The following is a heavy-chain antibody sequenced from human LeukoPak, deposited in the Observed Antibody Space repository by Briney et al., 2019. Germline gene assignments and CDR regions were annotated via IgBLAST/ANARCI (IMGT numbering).Heavy chain of an antibody. Sequence: GGSLGLSCAASGFTFAIHAMTWVRQAPGKGLEWVSGISGDGASTHYAESVKGKFTITRDNSQNTLFLQMNSLRVEDTAIYYCAKDSYVSGRPLHTFDVWDQGTMGTVPS. V-gene: IGHV3-23*01. CDR1: GFTFAIHA. CDR3: AKDSYVSGRPLHTFDV. J-gene: IGHJ3*01. CDR2: ISGDGAST. D-gene: IGHD3-10*01.